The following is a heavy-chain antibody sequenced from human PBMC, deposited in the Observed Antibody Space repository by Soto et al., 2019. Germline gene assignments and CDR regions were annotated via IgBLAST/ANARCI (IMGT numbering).Heavy chain of an antibody. J-gene: IGHJ5*02. CDR2: IHGSGAGT. D-gene: IGHD6-19*01. CDR1: GFTFSNYA. Sequence: EVQLLESGGGLVQPGGSLRLSCAASGFTFSNYAMSWVRQAPGKGLEWVSSIHGSGAGTYYADSVKGRFTVSRDDSKETLYLHMSSLTVDDTAVYYCAKDAVARNGGWDWFDPWGQGTLVTVAS. CDR3: AKDAVARNGGWDWFDP. V-gene: IGHV3-23*01.